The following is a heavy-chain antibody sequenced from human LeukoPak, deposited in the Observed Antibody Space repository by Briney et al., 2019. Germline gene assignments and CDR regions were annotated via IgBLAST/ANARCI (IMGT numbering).Heavy chain of an antibody. V-gene: IGHV4-59*01. CDR2: IYYSGSS. Sequence: PSETLSLTCDVSGGYISYYYWNWVRQPPGKGLDWIGYIYYSGSSDYSPSPKSRVTISVDSSKNQFSLKVNSVTAADTAVYFCARLSRGSSAGFDYWGQGILVTVSS. CDR3: ARLSRGSSAGFDY. J-gene: IGHJ4*02. D-gene: IGHD6-6*01. CDR1: GGYISYYY.